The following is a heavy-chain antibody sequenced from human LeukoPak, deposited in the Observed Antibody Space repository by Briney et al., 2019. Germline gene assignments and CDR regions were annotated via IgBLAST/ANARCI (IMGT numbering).Heavy chain of an antibody. D-gene: IGHD5-18*01. CDR1: GGTFSSYA. Sequence: ASVKVSCKASGGTFSSYAISWVRQAPGQGLEWMGGIIPIFGTANYAQKFQGRVTITTDESTSTAYMELSSLRSEDTAVYYCAREALVDTAMVTWFDPWGQGALVTVSS. J-gene: IGHJ5*02. CDR2: IIPIFGTA. V-gene: IGHV1-69*05. CDR3: AREALVDTAMVTWFDP.